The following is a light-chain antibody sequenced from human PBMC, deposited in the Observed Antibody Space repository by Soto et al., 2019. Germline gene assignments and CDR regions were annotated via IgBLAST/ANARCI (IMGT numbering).Light chain of an antibody. CDR2: KAS. CDR1: QTISMW. V-gene: IGKV1-5*03. Sequence: DSQMTQSPSTLSASVGDGVTITCRASQTISMWLAWYQQQPGNAPMLLIYKASYLESGVPPGFSGSASGTEFTLTINRLQPEEFATYYRQQYKSYWTVGQGTKVDIK. J-gene: IGKJ1*01. CDR3: QQYKSYWT.